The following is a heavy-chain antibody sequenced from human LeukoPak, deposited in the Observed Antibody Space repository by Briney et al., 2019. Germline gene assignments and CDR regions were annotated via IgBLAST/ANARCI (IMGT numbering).Heavy chain of an antibody. V-gene: IGHV1-2*02. CDR2: INPNSGGT. Sequence: GASVKVSCKASGYTFTGYYMHWVRQAPGQGLEWMGWINPNSGGTNYAQKFQGRVTMTKDTSISTAYMELSRLRSDDTAVYYCARVRDGYKLPKLFSYYYMDVWGKGTTVTISS. CDR3: ARVRDGYKLPKLFSYYYMDV. J-gene: IGHJ6*03. D-gene: IGHD5-24*01. CDR1: GYTFTGYY.